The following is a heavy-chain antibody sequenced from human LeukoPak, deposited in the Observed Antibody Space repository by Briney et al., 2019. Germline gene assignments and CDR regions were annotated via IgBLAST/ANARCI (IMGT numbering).Heavy chain of an antibody. CDR2: IDQSGST. CDR1: GYSISSGYY. CDR3: ARAPWRYCSGGSCYSGWFDP. J-gene: IGHJ5*02. D-gene: IGHD2-15*01. Sequence: PSETLSLTCTVSGYSISSGYYWGWIRQPPGKGLEWTGSIDQSGSTYYNPSLKSRITISVDTSKNQFSLKLSSVTAADTAVYYCARAPWRYCSGGSCYSGWFDPWGQGTLVTVSS. V-gene: IGHV4-38-2*02.